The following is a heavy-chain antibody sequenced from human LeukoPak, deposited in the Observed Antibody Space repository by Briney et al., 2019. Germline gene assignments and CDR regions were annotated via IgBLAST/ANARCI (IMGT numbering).Heavy chain of an antibody. D-gene: IGHD3-10*01. Sequence: GWSLRLSCAASGFTFSSCGMHWVRQAPGKGLEWVSVIYSGGSTYYADSVKGRFTISRDNSKNTLYLQMNSLRAEDTAVYYCARALLPNYYFDYWGQGTLVTVSS. V-gene: IGHV3-66*01. CDR1: GFTFSSCG. CDR2: IYSGGST. J-gene: IGHJ4*02. CDR3: ARALLPNYYFDY.